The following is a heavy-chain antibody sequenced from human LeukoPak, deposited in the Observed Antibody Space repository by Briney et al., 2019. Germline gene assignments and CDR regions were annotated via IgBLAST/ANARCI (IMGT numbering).Heavy chain of an antibody. CDR1: RYTFTGYY. V-gene: IGHV1-2*02. CDR3: ARGDGYISAGGDY. Sequence: GASVKVSCKASRYTFTGYYIHWVRQAPGQGLEWMGWINPNSGGTNYAQKFQGRVTMTRDTSISTAYMELSRLRSDDTAVYYCARGDGYISAGGDYWGQGTLVTVSS. CDR2: INPNSGGT. J-gene: IGHJ4*02. D-gene: IGHD5-24*01.